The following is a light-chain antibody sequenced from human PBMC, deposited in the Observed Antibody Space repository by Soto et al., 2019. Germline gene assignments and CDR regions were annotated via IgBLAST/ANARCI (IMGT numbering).Light chain of an antibody. CDR1: SSDVGGYNS. J-gene: IGLJ1*01. Sequence: SVLAQPASVSASPGQSITISCTGTSSDVGGYNSVSWYQHHPGKAPKLMIYEVSNRPSGVSDRFSGSKSGNTASLAISGLQAQDEADYYCSSYTSSGTYVFGNGTKVT. V-gene: IGLV2-14*01. CDR2: EVS. CDR3: SSYTSSGTYV.